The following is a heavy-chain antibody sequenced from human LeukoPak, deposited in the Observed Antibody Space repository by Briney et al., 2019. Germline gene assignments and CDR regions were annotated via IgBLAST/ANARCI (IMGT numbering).Heavy chain of an antibody. J-gene: IGHJ4*02. V-gene: IGHV4-31*03. CDR1: GGSISSGGYY. CDR3: ATTVGSYFDY. D-gene: IGHD3-16*01. Sequence: MPSQTLSLTCTVSGGSISSGGYYWSWIRQHPGKGLEWIGYIYYSGSTYYNPSLKSRVTMSVDTSENQFSLKLSSVAAADTAVYYCATTVGSYFDYWSQGTLVTVSS. CDR2: IYYSGST.